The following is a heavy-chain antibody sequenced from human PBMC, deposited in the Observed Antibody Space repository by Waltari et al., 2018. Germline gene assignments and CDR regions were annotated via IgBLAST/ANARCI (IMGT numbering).Heavy chain of an antibody. J-gene: IGHJ4*02. V-gene: IGHV3-74*01. Sequence: EVQLVESGGGLVQPGGSLRLSWAASGCTFSSYWKHWVRQAPGKGLVWVSRINSDGSSTSYADSVKGRFTISRDNAKNTLYLQMNSLRAEDTAVYYCARGGGSYSGYWGQGTLVTVSS. D-gene: IGHD1-26*01. CDR1: GCTFSSYW. CDR2: INSDGSST. CDR3: ARGGGSYSGY.